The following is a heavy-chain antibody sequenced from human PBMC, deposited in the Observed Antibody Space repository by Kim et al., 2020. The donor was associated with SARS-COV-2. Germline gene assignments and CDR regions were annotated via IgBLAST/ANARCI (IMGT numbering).Heavy chain of an antibody. V-gene: IGHV4-38-2*02. J-gene: IGHJ3*02. CDR2: IYHSGST. CDR3: MRETYYGSTGPI. D-gene: IGHD3-10*01. Sequence: SETLSLICTVSGYSITTAYYWGWIRQPPGKGLEWIGSIYHSGSTYYNPSLKSRVTVSLDTSRNQFSLKLRSVTAADTAVYYCMRETYYGSTGPIWGQGTMVTISS. CDR1: GYSITTAYY.